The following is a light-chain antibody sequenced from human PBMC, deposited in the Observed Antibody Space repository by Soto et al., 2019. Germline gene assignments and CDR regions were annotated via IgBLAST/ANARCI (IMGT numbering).Light chain of an antibody. CDR2: GAS. CDR1: QSVSSNF. V-gene: IGKV3D-20*02. CDR3: HQRQSWPRT. Sequence: PGEIVTLSCRASQSVSSNFLAWYQQKPGQAPRLLIYGASNRSAGIPDRFSGSGSGTDFTLTISSLEPEDFALYYCHQRQSWPRTFGQGTRLEIK. J-gene: IGKJ5*01.